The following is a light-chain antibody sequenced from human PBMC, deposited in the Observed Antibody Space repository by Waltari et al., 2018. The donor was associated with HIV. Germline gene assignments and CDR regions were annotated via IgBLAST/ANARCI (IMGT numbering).Light chain of an antibody. CDR3: QEYSGYFRT. V-gene: IGKV1-5*03. CDR2: KAS. CDR1: QSISNW. J-gene: IGKJ1*01. Sequence: DIQMTQSPSTLSASVGDRVTITCRASQSISNWLAWYQQKPGKAPTLLIYKASSLESGVPSRFSGSGSGTEYTLTISSLQPDDFATYDCQEYSGYFRTFGQGTKVEIK.